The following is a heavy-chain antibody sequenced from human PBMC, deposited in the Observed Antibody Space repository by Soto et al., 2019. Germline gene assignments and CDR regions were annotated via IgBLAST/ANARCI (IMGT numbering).Heavy chain of an antibody. CDR1: GGSISSSSYY. J-gene: IGHJ5*02. V-gene: IGHV4-39*01. Sequence: SETLSLTCTVSGGSISSSSYYWGWIRQPPGKGLEWIGSIYYSGSTYYNPSLKSRVTISVDTSKNQFSLKLSSVTAADTAVYYCARRDYYDSSGYSYNWSDPWGQGTLVTVSS. CDR2: IYYSGST. CDR3: ARRDYYDSSGYSYNWSDP. D-gene: IGHD3-22*01.